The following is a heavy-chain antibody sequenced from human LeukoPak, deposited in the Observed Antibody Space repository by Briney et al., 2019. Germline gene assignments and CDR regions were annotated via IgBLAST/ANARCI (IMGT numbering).Heavy chain of an antibody. Sequence: ASVKVCCKASGYTFTGYYMHWVRQAPGQGLEWMGWINPNSGGTNYAQKFQGRVTMTRDTSISTAYMELSRLRSDDTAVYYCAREAAGGEQWLLVYFDYWGQGTLVTVSS. V-gene: IGHV1-2*02. J-gene: IGHJ4*02. CDR2: INPNSGGT. CDR1: GYTFTGYY. D-gene: IGHD6-19*01. CDR3: AREAAGGEQWLLVYFDY.